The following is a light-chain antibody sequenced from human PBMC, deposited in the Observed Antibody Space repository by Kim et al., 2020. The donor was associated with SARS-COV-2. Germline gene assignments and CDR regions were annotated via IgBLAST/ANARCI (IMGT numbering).Light chain of an antibody. CDR3: QQYKSYPYT. V-gene: IGKV1-5*03. CDR1: QSISTW. J-gene: IGKJ2*01. CDR2: KAS. Sequence: SASVGDRVPITCRASQSISTWVAWDQQKPGKAPNLLIFKASSLESGVPSRFSGSGSGTEFSLTISSLHPDDFVTYYCQQYKSYPYTFGQGTKLEI.